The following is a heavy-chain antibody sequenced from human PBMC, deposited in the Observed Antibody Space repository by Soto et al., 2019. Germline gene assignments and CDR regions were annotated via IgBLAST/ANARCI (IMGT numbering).Heavy chain of an antibody. V-gene: IGHV1-2*04. CDR3: ARDSIVVVAHTAIDY. CDR1: GYSFTDYH. J-gene: IGHJ4*02. Sequence: ASVKVSCKASGYSFTDYHIHWVRQAPGQGLEWLGRINPKSGGTRTAQKFQGWVTMTRDRSISTVYMELTRLRSDDTAVYYCARDSIVVVAHTAIDYGGQGTPVNVSS. CDR2: INPKSGGT. D-gene: IGHD3-22*01.